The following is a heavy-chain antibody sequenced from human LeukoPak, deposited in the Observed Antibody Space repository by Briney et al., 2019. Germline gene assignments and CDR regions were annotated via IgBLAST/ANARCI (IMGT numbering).Heavy chain of an antibody. D-gene: IGHD1-26*01. Sequence: SETLSLTCAVYGGSFSGYYWSWIRQPPGKGLEWIGEINHSGSTNYNPSLKSRVTISVDTSKNQLSLKLSSVTAADTAVYYCARSVGATGHFDYWGQGTLVTVSS. CDR2: INHSGST. V-gene: IGHV4-34*01. CDR3: ARSVGATGHFDY. J-gene: IGHJ4*02. CDR1: GGSFSGYY.